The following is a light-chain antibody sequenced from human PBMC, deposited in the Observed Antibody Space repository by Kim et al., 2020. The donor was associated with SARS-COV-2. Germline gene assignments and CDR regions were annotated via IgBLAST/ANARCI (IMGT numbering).Light chain of an antibody. J-gene: IGLJ2*01. CDR3: QVWDSSSLVEV. CDR2: MDD. V-gene: IGLV3-9*01. CDR1: NIGGKN. Sequence: YELTQPLSVSVALGQTANITCGGNNIGGKNVNWYQQMSGQAPVLVIFMDDNRPSGIPERLSGSNSGNTATLTISRVQAGDEADYYCQVWDSSSLVEVFG.